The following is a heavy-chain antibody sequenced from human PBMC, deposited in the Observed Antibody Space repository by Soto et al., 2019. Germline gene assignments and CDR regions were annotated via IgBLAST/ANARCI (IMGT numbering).Heavy chain of an antibody. V-gene: IGHV4-59*08. CDR3: ARADEDSSPYYFDY. CDR2: IYYSGST. CDR1: GGSISSYY. D-gene: IGHD6-6*01. Sequence: SETLSLTCTVSGGSISSYYWSWIRQPPGKGLEWIGYIYYSGSTNYNPSLKSRVTISVDTSKNQFSLKLSSVTAADTAVYYCARADEDSSPYYFDYWGQGTLVTVS. J-gene: IGHJ4*02.